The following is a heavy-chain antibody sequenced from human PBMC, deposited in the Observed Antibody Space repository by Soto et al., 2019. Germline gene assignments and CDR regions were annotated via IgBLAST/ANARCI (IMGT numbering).Heavy chain of an antibody. J-gene: IGHJ6*02. V-gene: IGHV1-69*12. CDR1: GGTFSSYA. CDR2: IIPIFGTA. D-gene: IGHD5-18*01. CDR3: ARGSWIQLSTYYCGMDV. Sequence: QVQLVQSGAEVKKPGSSVKVSCKASGGTFSSYAISWVRQAPGQGLEWMGGIIPIFGTANYAQKFQGRVTITADESTSTAYMELSSLRSEDTAVYYCARGSWIQLSTYYCGMDVWGQGTTVTVSS.